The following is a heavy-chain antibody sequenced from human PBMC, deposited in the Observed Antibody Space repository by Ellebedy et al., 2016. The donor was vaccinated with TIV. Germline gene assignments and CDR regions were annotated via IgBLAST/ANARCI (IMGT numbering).Heavy chain of an antibody. D-gene: IGHD5-12*01. CDR1: GGSISSGDYY. CDR2: IYYSGSP. CDR3: ARVVPYSGYDLDY. V-gene: IGHV4-30-4*01. Sequence: MPSETLSLTCTVSGGSISSGDYYWSWIRQPPGKGLEWIGYIYYSGSPYYNTSLKSRVTISVDTSKNQFSLKLISVTAADTAVYYCARVVPYSGYDLDYWGLGTLVTVSS. J-gene: IGHJ4*02.